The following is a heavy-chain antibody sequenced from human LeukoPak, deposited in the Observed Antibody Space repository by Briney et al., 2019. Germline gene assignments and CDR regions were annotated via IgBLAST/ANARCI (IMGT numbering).Heavy chain of an antibody. Sequence: PGGSLRLSCAASGFTFSSYSMTWVRQAPGKGLEWIPSMSSGGTYIYYADSVRGRFTISRDNAKNSLYLLMNSLRAEDTAVYYCARDRPTGASRLFVVQWGQGTLVTVSS. CDR2: MSSGGTYI. V-gene: IGHV3-21*01. J-gene: IGHJ4*02. D-gene: IGHD3-3*01. CDR1: GFTFSSYS. CDR3: ARDRPTGASRLFVVQ.